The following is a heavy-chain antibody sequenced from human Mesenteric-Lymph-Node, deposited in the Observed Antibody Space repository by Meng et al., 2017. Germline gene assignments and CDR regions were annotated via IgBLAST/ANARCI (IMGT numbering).Heavy chain of an antibody. D-gene: IGHD1-26*01. J-gene: IGHJ4*02. CDR2: ISWNSGSI. CDR3: ARTRGVGAVIR. Sequence: SLKISCAASGFTFDDYAMHWVRQAPGKGLEWVSGISWNSGSIGYADSVKGRFTISRDNAKNSLYLQMNSLRAEDTALYYCARTRGVGAVIRWGRGTLVTVSS. V-gene: IGHV3-9*01. CDR1: GFTFDDYA.